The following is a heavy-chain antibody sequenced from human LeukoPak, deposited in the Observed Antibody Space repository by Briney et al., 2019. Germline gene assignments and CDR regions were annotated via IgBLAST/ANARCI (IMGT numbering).Heavy chain of an antibody. D-gene: IGHD4-11*01. CDR1: GFTFSSYS. Sequence: GGSLRLSCAASGFTFSSYSMNWVRQAPGKGLEWVSSISSSSSYIYYADSVKGRFTISRDNAKNSLYLQMNSPRAEDTAVYYCARDSPLGGADYSNFWHYFDYWGQGTLVTVSS. J-gene: IGHJ4*02. CDR3: ARDSPLGGADYSNFWHYFDY. CDR2: ISSSSSYI. V-gene: IGHV3-21*01.